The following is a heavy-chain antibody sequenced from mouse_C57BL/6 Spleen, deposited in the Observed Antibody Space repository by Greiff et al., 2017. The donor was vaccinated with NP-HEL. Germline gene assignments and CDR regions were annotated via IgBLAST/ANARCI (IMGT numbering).Heavy chain of an antibody. D-gene: IGHD2-2*01. Sequence: QVQLQQPGAELVKPGASVKMSCKASGYTFTSYWITWVKQRPGQGLEWIGDIYPGSGSTNYNEQFKSKATLTVDTSSSTAYMHLSSLTSEDSAVYYCARGLWGYDRNFDYWGQGTTLTVSS. CDR3: ARGLWGYDRNFDY. CDR1: GYTFTSYW. J-gene: IGHJ2*01. CDR2: IYPGSGST. V-gene: IGHV1-55*01.